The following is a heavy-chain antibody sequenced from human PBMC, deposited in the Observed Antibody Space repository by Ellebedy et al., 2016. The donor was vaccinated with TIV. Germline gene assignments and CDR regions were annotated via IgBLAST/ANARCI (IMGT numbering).Heavy chain of an antibody. V-gene: IGHV3-23*01. Sequence: GESLKISCVTSGFNFGSYAMSWVRQAPGKGLEWVSAISGSGGSTYYADSVKGRFTLSRDNSKNTLYLQMNSLRAEDTAVYYCAKDHSMIVVVITPDYWGQGTLVTVSS. J-gene: IGHJ4*02. CDR3: AKDHSMIVVVITPDY. CDR1: GFNFGSYA. CDR2: ISGSGGST. D-gene: IGHD3-22*01.